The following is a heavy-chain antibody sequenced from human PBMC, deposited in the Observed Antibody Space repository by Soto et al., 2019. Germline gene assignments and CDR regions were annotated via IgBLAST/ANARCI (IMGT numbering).Heavy chain of an antibody. J-gene: IGHJ6*02. D-gene: IGHD3-22*01. Sequence: QLQLQESGPGLVKPSETLSLTCTVSGGSISSSSYYWGWIRQPPGKGLEWIGRIYYSGSTYYNPSLKSRVTTSVDTSKNHFSLKLSSVTAADTAVYYCARRLYYDSSGFEGGGMDVWGQGTTVTVSS. V-gene: IGHV4-39*01. CDR2: IYYSGST. CDR1: GGSISSSSYY. CDR3: ARRLYYDSSGFEGGGMDV.